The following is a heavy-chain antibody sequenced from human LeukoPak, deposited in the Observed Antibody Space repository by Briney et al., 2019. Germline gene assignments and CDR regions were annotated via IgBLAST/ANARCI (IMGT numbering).Heavy chain of an antibody. CDR2: IRGSDGGT. CDR1: GFTFSNYA. D-gene: IGHD2-15*01. CDR3: AKGRGYCTGGSCYSDY. V-gene: IGHV3-23*01. J-gene: IGHJ4*02. Sequence: PGGSLRLSCTASGFTFSNYAMSWVRQAPGKGLEWVSTIRGSDGGTYYADSVKGRFTISRDNSKNTLYLQMNSLRVEDTDIYYCAKGRGYCTGGSCYSDYWGQGTLVTVSS.